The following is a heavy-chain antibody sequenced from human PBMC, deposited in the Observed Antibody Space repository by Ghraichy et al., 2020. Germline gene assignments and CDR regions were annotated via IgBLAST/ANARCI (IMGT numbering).Heavy chain of an antibody. CDR2: ISRSTRTT. CDR1: GFTFNDHS. J-gene: IGHJ4*02. CDR3: ARGSVAGPRSFDY. Sequence: GESLNISCVASGFTFNDHSMSWVRQAPGKGLEWISYISRSTRTTYYADSVQGRFTISRDNADNSLYLQMHSLRADDTAVFYCARGSVAGPRSFDYWGQGTLVTVSS. V-gene: IGHV3-48*01. D-gene: IGHD6-19*01.